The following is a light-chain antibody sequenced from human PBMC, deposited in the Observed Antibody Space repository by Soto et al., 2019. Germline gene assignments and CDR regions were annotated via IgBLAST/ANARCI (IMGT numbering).Light chain of an antibody. CDR3: SSYTSSSAFYV. Sequence: QSVLTQPASLSGSPGQSITISCAGTSSDIGGYNYVSWYQQQPGKAPKVMIYEVSNRPSGVSNRFSGSKSGNPASLTISGLQAEDEADYYCSSYTSSSAFYVFGSGTKVTVL. V-gene: IGLV2-14*01. J-gene: IGLJ1*01. CDR1: SSDIGGYNY. CDR2: EVS.